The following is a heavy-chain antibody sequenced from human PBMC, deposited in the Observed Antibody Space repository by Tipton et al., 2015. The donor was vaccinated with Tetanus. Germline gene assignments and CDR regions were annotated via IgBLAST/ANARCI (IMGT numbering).Heavy chain of an antibody. J-gene: IGHJ6*02. CDR1: GGLISTGGYS. CDR2: IYYSGTT. V-gene: IGHV4-30-2*01. CDR3: ARTPDYYYGMDV. Sequence: TLSLTCAVSGGLISTGGYSWSCFRQPPGKGLEWIGEIYYSGTTNYNPSLKSRVTISTDKSKNQVSLRLNSVTAADTAVYFCARTPDYYYGMDVWGQGSTVTFPS.